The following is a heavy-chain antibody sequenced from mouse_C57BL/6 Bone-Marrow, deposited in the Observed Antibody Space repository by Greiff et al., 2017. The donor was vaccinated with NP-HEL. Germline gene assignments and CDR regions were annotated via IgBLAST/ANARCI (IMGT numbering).Heavy chain of an antibody. J-gene: IGHJ4*01. CDR1: GFTFSSYG. V-gene: IGHV5-6*01. Sequence: EVKLVESGGDLVKPGGSLKLSCAASGFTFSSYGMSWVRQTPDKRLEWVATISSGGSYTYYPDSVKGRFTISRDNAKNTLYLQMSSLKSEDTAMYYCARELDAMDYWGQGTSVTVSS. CDR3: ARELDAMDY. CDR2: ISSGGSYT.